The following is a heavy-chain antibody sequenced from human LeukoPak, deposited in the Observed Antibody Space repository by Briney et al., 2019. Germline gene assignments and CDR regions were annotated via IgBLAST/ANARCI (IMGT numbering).Heavy chain of an antibody. D-gene: IGHD3-10*01. J-gene: IGHJ4*02. V-gene: IGHV4-59*01. Sequence: PSETLSLPCTVSGGSISSYYWSWIRQPPGKGLEWIGYIYYSGSTNYNPSLKSRVTISVDTSKNQFSLKLSSVTAADTAVYYCARGPFRGFDYWGQGTLVTVSS. CDR1: GGSISSYY. CDR3: ARGPFRGFDY. CDR2: IYYSGST.